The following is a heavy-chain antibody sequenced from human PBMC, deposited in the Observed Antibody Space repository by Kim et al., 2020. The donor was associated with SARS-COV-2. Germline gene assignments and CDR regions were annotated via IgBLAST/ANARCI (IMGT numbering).Heavy chain of an antibody. Sequence: PKSRVTISVDTSKNQFSLKLSSVTAADTAVYYCARVAPHRLSSKRGWFDPWGQGTLVTVSS. D-gene: IGHD6-13*01. CDR3: ARVAPHRLSSKRGWFDP. J-gene: IGHJ5*02. V-gene: IGHV4-59*01.